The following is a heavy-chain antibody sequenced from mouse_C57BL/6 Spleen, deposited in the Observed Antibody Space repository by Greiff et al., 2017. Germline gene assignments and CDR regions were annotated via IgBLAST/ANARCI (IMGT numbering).Heavy chain of an antibody. CDR3: ARVYYDYH. CDR1: GFTFSDYG. J-gene: IGHJ3*01. CDR2: ISSGGSTI. V-gene: IGHV5-17*01. D-gene: IGHD2-4*01. Sequence: EVQVVESGGGLVKPGGSLKLSCAASGFTFSDYGMHWVRQAPEKGLEWVAYISSGGSTIYYADTVKGRFTISRDNAKNTLFLQMTSLRSEDTAMYYCARVYYDYHWGQGTLVTVSA.